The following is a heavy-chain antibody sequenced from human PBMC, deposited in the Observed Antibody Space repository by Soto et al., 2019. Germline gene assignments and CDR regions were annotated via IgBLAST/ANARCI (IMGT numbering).Heavy chain of an antibody. J-gene: IGHJ4*02. CDR2: IYPGDSDT. CDR1: GYRFTSYW. D-gene: IGHD3-22*01. V-gene: IGHV5-51*01. CDR3: ARVYDSSDIPFDY. Sequence: GESLKISCKGSGYRFTSYWIGWVRQMPGKGLEWMGIIYPGDSDTRYSPSFQGQVTISADKSISTAYLQWSSLKASDTAMYYCARVYDSSDIPFDYWGQGTLVNVS.